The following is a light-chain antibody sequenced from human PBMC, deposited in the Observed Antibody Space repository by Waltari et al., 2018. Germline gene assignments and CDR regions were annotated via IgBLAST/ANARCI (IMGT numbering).Light chain of an antibody. J-gene: IGKJ1*01. Sequence: IVLTQSPATLSLSPGERATLSCRASQTVSTYFAWFQQKPGQAPRLLIYSASNRAPGIPARFTGSGSGTDFSLTISSLEPEDFAVYYCLQRSLWPWTFGQGTKVAVK. CDR2: SAS. CDR3: LQRSLWPWT. V-gene: IGKV3-11*01. CDR1: QTVSTY.